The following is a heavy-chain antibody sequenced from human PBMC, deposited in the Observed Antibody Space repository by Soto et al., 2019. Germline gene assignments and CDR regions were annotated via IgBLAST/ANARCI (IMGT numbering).Heavy chain of an antibody. Sequence: LRLSCAASGFTFSSYGMHWVRQAPGKGLEWVAVISYDGSNKYYADSVKGRFTISRDNSKNTLYLQMNSLRAEDTAVYYCAGLGRDTAMVTDYWGQGTLVTVSS. D-gene: IGHD5-18*01. V-gene: IGHV3-30*03. CDR1: GFTFSSYG. CDR2: ISYDGSNK. J-gene: IGHJ4*02. CDR3: AGLGRDTAMVTDY.